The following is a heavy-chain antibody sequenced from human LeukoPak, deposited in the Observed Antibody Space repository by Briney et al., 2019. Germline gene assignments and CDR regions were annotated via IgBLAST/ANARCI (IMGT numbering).Heavy chain of an antibody. D-gene: IGHD3-22*01. CDR2: IRYDGSNK. V-gene: IGHV3-30*02. Sequence: GGSLRLSCAASGFTFSSYGMHWVRQAPGKGLEWVAFIRYDGSNKYYADSVKGRFTISRDNSKNTLYLQMNSLRAVDTAVYYCAIPYDSSGYYYGDAFDIWGQGTMATVSS. J-gene: IGHJ3*02. CDR3: AIPYDSSGYYYGDAFDI. CDR1: GFTFSSYG.